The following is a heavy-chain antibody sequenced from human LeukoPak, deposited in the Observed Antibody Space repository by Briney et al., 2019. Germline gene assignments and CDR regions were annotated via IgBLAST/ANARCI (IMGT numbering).Heavy chain of an antibody. CDR2: IKSKTDGGTT. V-gene: IGHV3-15*01. CDR1: GFTFSNAW. D-gene: IGHD6-19*01. CDR3: TTPYSSGLGPGFDY. J-gene: IGHJ4*02. Sequence: GGSLRLSCAASGFTFSNAWMSWVRQAPGKGLEWAGRIKSKTDGGTTDYAAPVKGRFTISRDDSKNTLYLQMNSLKTEDTAVYYCTTPYSSGLGPGFDYWGQGTLVTVSS.